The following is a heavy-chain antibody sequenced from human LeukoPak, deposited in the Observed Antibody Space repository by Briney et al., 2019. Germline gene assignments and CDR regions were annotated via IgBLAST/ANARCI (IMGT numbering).Heavy chain of an antibody. CDR3: ARADRLDGGPYLIGP. D-gene: IGHD2-21*01. CDR2: IIPNSGGT. J-gene: IGHJ5*02. CDR1: GYSFSDYY. V-gene: IGHV1-2*02. Sequence: ASVKVSCKTSGYSFSDYYMHWVRQAPGQGLEWMGWIIPNSGGTSSAQKFQGRVTMTRDTSITTVYMEVNWLTSDDTAIYYCARADRLDGGPYLIGPWGQGTLVTVSS.